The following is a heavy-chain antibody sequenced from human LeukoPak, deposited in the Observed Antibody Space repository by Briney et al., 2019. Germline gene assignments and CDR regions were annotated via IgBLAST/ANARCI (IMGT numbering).Heavy chain of an antibody. J-gene: IGHJ6*03. D-gene: IGHD3-9*01. V-gene: IGHV1-18*01. CDR2: ISAYNGNT. CDR1: GYPFTSYD. CDR3: ARDQRLRYFDWLGSHYYMDV. Sequence: GASVKVSCKASGYPFTSYDINWVRQAPGQGLEWMGWISAYNGNTNYAQKLQGRVTMTTDTSTSTAYMELRSLRSGDTAVYYCARDQRLRYFDWLGSHYYMDVWGKGTTVTISS.